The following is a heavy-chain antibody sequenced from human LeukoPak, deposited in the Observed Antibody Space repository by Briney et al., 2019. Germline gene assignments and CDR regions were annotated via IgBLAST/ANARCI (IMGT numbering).Heavy chain of an antibody. CDR1: DDSISSYY. V-gene: IGHV4-4*07. CDR2: IYTSGST. D-gene: IGHD3-22*01. Sequence: SETLSLTCTVSDDSISSYYWSWIRQPAGKGLEWIGRIYTSGSTYYNPSLKGRVTMSVDTSKNQFSLKLSSVAAADTAVYYCARDQGYYYDTSGYYDAFDIWGQGTMVTVSS. CDR3: ARDQGYYYDTSGYYDAFDI. J-gene: IGHJ3*02.